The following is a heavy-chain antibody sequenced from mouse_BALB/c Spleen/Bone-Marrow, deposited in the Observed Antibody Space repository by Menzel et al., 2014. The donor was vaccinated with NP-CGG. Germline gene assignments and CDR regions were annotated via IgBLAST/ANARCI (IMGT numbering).Heavy chain of an antibody. D-gene: IGHD2-14*01. CDR2: INPDSSTI. CDR3: ARPRGNYAMDY. Sequence: VQLKESGGGLVQPGGSLKLSCAASGFDFSRYWMSWVRQAPGKGLEWIGEINPDSSTINYTPSLKDKFITSRDNAKNTLYLQMSKVRSEDTALYYCARPRGNYAMDYWGQGTSVTVSS. CDR1: GFDFSRYW. J-gene: IGHJ4*01. V-gene: IGHV4-1*02.